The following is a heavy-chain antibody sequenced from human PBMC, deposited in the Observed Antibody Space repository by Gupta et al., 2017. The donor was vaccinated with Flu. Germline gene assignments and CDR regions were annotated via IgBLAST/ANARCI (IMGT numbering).Heavy chain of an antibody. V-gene: IGHV3-74*01. CDR3: AREPLGYCSGGSCYPYYYGMDV. D-gene: IGHD2-15*01. Sequence: EVQLVESGGGLVQPGGSLRLSCAPSGFTFSSSWMHWVRQAPGQGLVWVSRINSDGSSTSYADSVKGRFTISRDNAKNTLYLQMNSLRAEDTAVYYCAREPLGYCSGGSCYPYYYGMDVWGQGTTVTVSS. CDR1: GFTFSSSW. J-gene: IGHJ6*02. CDR2: INSDGSST.